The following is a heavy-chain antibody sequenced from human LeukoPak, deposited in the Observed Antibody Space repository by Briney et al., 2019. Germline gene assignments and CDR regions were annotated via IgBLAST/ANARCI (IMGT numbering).Heavy chain of an antibody. V-gene: IGHV3-66*01. Sequence: RGSLRLSCAASGFTVSSNYMRWVRHAPGKGLEWVSVIYSGGTTYYADSVKGRFTISRDNSKNTLYLQMNSLRAEDTAVYYCAREYGDYVYYWGQGTLVTVSS. CDR2: IYSGGTT. J-gene: IGHJ4*02. CDR1: GFTVSSNY. CDR3: AREYGDYVYY. D-gene: IGHD4-17*01.